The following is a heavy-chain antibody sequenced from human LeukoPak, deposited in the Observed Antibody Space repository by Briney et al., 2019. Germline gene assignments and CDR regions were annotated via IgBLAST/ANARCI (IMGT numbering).Heavy chain of an antibody. CDR3: ARDRALYCSSTSCYKSVAFDI. CDR2: IKQDGSEK. J-gene: IGHJ3*02. Sequence: GGSLRLSCAASGFTFSSYEMNWVRQAPGKGLEWVANIKQDGSEKYYVDSVKGRFTISRDNAKNSLYLQMNSLRAEDTAVYYCARDRALYCSSTSCYKSVAFDIWGQGTMVTVSS. V-gene: IGHV3-7*01. D-gene: IGHD2-2*02. CDR1: GFTFSSYE.